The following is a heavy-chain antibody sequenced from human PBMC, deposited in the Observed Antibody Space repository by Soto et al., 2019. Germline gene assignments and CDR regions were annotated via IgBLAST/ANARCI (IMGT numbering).Heavy chain of an antibody. CDR2: IGRRSDI. V-gene: IGHV3-21*01. Sequence: VGSLRLSCEASGFSFSTYSMHWVRQAPGKGLEWVSSIGRRSDIYYADSVKGRFTISRDNAKNSVSLQMNSLRDEDTAVYYCAREETAWPLAYGLDVWGQGTTVTV. CDR3: AREETAWPLAYGLDV. J-gene: IGHJ6*02. D-gene: IGHD2-21*02. CDR1: GFSFSTYS.